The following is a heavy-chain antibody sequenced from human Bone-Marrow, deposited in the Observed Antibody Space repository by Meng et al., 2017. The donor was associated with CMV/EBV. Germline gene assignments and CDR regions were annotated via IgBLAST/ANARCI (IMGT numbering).Heavy chain of an antibody. V-gene: IGHV1-18*01. D-gene: IGHD3-9*01. J-gene: IGHJ6*02. CDR2: ISAYNGFT. CDR3: ARGTYYDILPDYFPTSHYYYGMDV. CDR1: GYNFTSYG. Sequence: ASVKVSCKASGYNFTSYGTSWVRQAPGQGLEWMGWISAYNGFTNYAQKIQERVTMTTDTSTSTAYMELRSLRSDDTAVYYCARGTYYDILPDYFPTSHYYYGMDVWGQGTTVTVSS.